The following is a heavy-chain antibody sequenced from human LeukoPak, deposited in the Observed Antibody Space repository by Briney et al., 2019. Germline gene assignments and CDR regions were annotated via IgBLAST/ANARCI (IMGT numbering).Heavy chain of an antibody. CDR3: AKESLPYVVAATNLFDY. V-gene: IGHV3-23*01. Sequence: GGSLRLSCAASGFTFSSYEMNWVRQAPGKGLEWVSAISGSGGSTYYADSVKGRFTISRDNSKNTLYLQMNSLRAEDTAVYYCAKESLPYVVAATNLFDYWGQGTLVTVSS. CDR1: GFTFSSYE. D-gene: IGHD2-15*01. J-gene: IGHJ4*02. CDR2: ISGSGGST.